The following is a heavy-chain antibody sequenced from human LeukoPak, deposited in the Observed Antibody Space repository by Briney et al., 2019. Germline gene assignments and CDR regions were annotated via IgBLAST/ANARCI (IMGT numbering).Heavy chain of an antibody. D-gene: IGHD4-23*01. Sequence: KASETLSLTCAVYGGSFSGYYWSWIRQPPGKGLEWIGSIYYSGSTYYNPSLKSRVTISVDTSKNQFSLKLSSVTAAVTAVYYCARGYGGNEYYFDYWGQGTLVTVSS. V-gene: IGHV4-34*01. CDR3: ARGYGGNEYYFDY. CDR2: IYYSGST. CDR1: GGSFSGYY. J-gene: IGHJ4*02.